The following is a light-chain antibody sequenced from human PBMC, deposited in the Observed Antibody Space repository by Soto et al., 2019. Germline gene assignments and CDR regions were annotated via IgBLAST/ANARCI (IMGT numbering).Light chain of an antibody. CDR2: KAS. J-gene: IGKJ2*01. Sequence: DIQMTQSPSTLSASVGDRVTITCRASQSISSSLAWYQQKPGKAPKLLIYKASSLESGVPSRFSGSGSGTEFTLTISSLQPDDFATYYCQQYNRMYTFGQGTNLEIK. V-gene: IGKV1-5*03. CDR3: QQYNRMYT. CDR1: QSISSS.